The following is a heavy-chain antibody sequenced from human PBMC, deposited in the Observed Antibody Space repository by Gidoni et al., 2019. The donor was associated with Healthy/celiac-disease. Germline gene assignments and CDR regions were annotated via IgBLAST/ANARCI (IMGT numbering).Heavy chain of an antibody. V-gene: IGHV4-39*01. Sequence: QLQLQESGPGLVKPSETLSLTCTVSGGSISRSSYYWGWIRQPPGKGLEWIGSIYYSGSTYYNPSLKSRVTISVDTSKNQFSLKLSSVTAADTAVYYCASTMVRDLGIAFDIWGQGTMVTVSS. CDR2: IYYSGST. CDR3: ASTMVRDLGIAFDI. J-gene: IGHJ3*02. CDR1: GGSISRSSYY. D-gene: IGHD3-10*01.